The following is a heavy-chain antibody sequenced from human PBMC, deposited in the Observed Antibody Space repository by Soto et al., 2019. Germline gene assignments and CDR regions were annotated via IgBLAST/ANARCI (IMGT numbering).Heavy chain of an antibody. CDR2: VRFDAINK. V-gene: IGHV3-30*02. CDR3: AKLPNCGGDCYFDY. J-gene: IGHJ4*02. Sequence: QVQLVESGGGVVQPGGSLRLSCATPGFAFSSYGMHWFRQAPGKGLEWVAVVRFDAINKYYADSVKSGFTISRDNSKSMVYLQMNSLRPDDTAVYSCAKLPNCGGDCYFDYWGQGTLVTGSS. D-gene: IGHD2-21*02. CDR1: GFAFSSYG.